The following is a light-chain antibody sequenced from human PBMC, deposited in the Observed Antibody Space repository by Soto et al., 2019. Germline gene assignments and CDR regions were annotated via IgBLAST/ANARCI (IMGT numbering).Light chain of an antibody. CDR2: EVT. V-gene: IGLV2-14*01. CDR3: SSYKFSTTLRV. CDR1: TNDIGSYNF. J-gene: IGLJ3*02. Sequence: QSALTQPASVSGSPGQSITLSCAGTTNDIGSYNFVSWFQQHPGEAPKLIIFEVTRRPSGISTRFSGSKSGNTASLTISGLQAEDEALYYCSSYKFSTTLRVFGGGTKVTVL.